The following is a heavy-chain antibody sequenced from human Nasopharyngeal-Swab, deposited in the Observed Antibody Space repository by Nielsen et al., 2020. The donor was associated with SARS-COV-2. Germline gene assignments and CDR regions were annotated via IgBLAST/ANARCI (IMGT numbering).Heavy chain of an antibody. CDR1: GFTFSSYG. Sequence: GESLKISCAASGFTFSSYGMHWVRQAPGKGLEWVAVIWYDGSNKYYAESVKGRFTISRDNSKNTLYLQMNSLRAEDTAVYYCATGSSGWYMFLREYFQHWGQGTLVTVSS. CDR3: ATGSSGWYMFLREYFQH. J-gene: IGHJ1*01. D-gene: IGHD6-19*01. CDR2: IWYDGSNK. V-gene: IGHV3-33*01.